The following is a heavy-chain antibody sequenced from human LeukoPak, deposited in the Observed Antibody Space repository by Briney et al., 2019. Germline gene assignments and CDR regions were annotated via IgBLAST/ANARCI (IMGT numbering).Heavy chain of an antibody. CDR3: ARDLHFWSGYYYFDY. CDR2: IFYSGIT. CDR1: GGSMSNIYY. Sequence: PSETLSLTCNVSGGSMSNIYYWGWIRQPPGKGLEWIGNIFYSGITYYNPSLKSRVSMSVDTSKSEFSLRVTSVTPADTAVYYCARDLHFWSGYYYFDYWGQGILVTVSS. J-gene: IGHJ4*02. V-gene: IGHV4-39*07. D-gene: IGHD3-3*02.